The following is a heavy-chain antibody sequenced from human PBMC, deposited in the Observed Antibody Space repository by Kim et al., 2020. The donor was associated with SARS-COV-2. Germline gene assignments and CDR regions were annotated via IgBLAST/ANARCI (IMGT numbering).Heavy chain of an antibody. D-gene: IGHD1-26*01. V-gene: IGHV4-4*08. CDR2: VSSTGSS. Sequence: SETLSLTCTVSGNSISSSYWSWIRQSPEKRLEWIGYVSSTGSSNYNPSLRSRVTLSADTSKNQLSLKLRSVTAADTAIYYCVRDSGSSPRFDPWGQGTLVTVSS. CDR3: VRDSGSSPRFDP. J-gene: IGHJ5*02. CDR1: GNSISSSY.